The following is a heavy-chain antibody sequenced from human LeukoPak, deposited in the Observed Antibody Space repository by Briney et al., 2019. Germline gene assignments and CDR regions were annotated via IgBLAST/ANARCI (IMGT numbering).Heavy chain of an antibody. J-gene: IGHJ5*02. CDR1: GYTFTSYG. Sequence: ASVKVSCKASGYTFTSYGISWVRQAPGQGLEWMGWISAYNGNTNYAQKLQGRVTMTTDTSTSTAYMELRSLRSDDTAVYYCARELRYFDWSYNWFDPWGQGTLVTVSS. CDR3: ARELRYFDWSYNWFDP. CDR2: ISAYNGNT. D-gene: IGHD3-9*01. V-gene: IGHV1-18*01.